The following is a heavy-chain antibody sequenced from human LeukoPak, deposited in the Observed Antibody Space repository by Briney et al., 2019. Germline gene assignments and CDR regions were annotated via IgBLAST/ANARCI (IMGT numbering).Heavy chain of an antibody. CDR1: GYGFSSYW. Sequence: GESLKISCKGSGYGFSSYWIGWVRQTPGKGLDWMGIIYPGDSDVRYSPSFEGQATISADKSICTAYLQWSSLTASDTAIYYCARSGGSGYNWFDPWGQGTLVTVSS. J-gene: IGHJ5*02. CDR3: ARSGGSGYNWFDP. D-gene: IGHD2-15*01. CDR2: IYPGDSDV. V-gene: IGHV5-51*01.